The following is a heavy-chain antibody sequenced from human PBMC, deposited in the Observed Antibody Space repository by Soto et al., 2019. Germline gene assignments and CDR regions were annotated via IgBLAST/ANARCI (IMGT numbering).Heavy chain of an antibody. CDR3: ASYPGYSSSWYIYY. J-gene: IGHJ4*02. CDR1: GGSFSGCY. CDR2: INHSGST. V-gene: IGHV4-34*01. Sequence: SETLSLTCAVYGGSFSGCYWSWIRQPPGKGLEWIGEINHSGSTNYNPSLKSRVTISVDTSKNQFSLKLSSVTAADTAVYYCASYPGYSSSWYIYYWGQGTLVTVSS. D-gene: IGHD6-13*01.